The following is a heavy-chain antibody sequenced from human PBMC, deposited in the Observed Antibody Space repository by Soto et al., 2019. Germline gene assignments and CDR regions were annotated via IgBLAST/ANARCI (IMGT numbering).Heavy chain of an antibody. CDR3: ARGRQRPSAAYKGHGYYGMDV. Sequence: SXTLSLTFAVYVGSFTYYYWSWIRQPPWKGLEWIGEITHTGSFDSNPSLDSRATISVDTTKNQFSLKLSSVTTADTALYYCARGRQRPSAAYKGHGYYGMDVWGQGTTVTVSS. D-gene: IGHD2-2*01. J-gene: IGHJ6*02. CDR1: VGSFTYYY. CDR2: ITHTGSF. V-gene: IGHV4-34*01.